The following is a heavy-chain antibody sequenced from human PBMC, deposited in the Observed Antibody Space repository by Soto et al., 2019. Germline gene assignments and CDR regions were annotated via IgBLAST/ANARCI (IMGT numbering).Heavy chain of an antibody. V-gene: IGHV3-13*01. CDR1: GVTLSSYD. CDR2: IGTAGDT. J-gene: IGHJ6*04. CDR3: ARVFGSFSSLDV. D-gene: IGHD3-10*01. Sequence: GPMELSCAAFGVTLSSYDMPWVRKTPGRGLEWVSVIGTAGDTSYRGSVKGRFTIPREKANNSLYLQMNSLLAWYTAVYYCARVFGSFSSLDVWGKGTTVTVSS.